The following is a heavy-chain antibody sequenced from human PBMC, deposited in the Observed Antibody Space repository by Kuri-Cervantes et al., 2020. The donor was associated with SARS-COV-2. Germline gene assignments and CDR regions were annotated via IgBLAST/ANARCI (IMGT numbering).Heavy chain of an antibody. D-gene: IGHD3-22*01. Sequence: GESLKISCAASGFTFSSYAMSWVRQAPGKGLEWVSAIGTAGDTYYPGSVKGQFTISRDNAKNSLYLQMNSLRVEDTAVYYCARDVGYYDSKFDYWGQGTLVTVSS. CDR1: GFTFSSYA. J-gene: IGHJ4*02. V-gene: IGHV3-13*01. CDR3: ARDVGYYDSKFDY. CDR2: IGTAGDT.